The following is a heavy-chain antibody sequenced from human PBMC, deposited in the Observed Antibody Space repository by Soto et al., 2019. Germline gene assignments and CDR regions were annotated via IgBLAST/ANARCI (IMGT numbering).Heavy chain of an antibody. CDR2: IFYGGSNK. Sequence: GGSLRLSCAASGFTFSSYGMHWVRQAPGKGLEWVAVIFYGGSNKYYADSVKGRFTISRDNSKNTLYLQMNSLRAEDTAVYYCARSMYHDFWSGYYNREYYYYGMDVWGQGTTVTVSS. CDR3: ARSMYHDFWSGYYNREYYYYGMDV. D-gene: IGHD3-3*01. CDR1: GFTFSSYG. J-gene: IGHJ6*02. V-gene: IGHV3-33*08.